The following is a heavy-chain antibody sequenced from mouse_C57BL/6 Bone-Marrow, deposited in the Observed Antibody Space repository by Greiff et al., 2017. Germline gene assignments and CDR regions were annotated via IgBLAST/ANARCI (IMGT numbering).Heavy chain of an antibody. Sequence: VQVVESGAELVRPGASVKLSCKASGYTFTDYYINWVKQRPGQGLEWIARIYPGSGNTYYNEKFKGKATLTAEKSSSTAYMQLSSLTSEDSAFYFCARYGYDYAAYWGQGTLVTVSA. CDR1: GYTFTDYY. CDR2: IYPGSGNT. V-gene: IGHV1-76*01. J-gene: IGHJ3*01. CDR3: ARYGYDYAAY. D-gene: IGHD2-4*01.